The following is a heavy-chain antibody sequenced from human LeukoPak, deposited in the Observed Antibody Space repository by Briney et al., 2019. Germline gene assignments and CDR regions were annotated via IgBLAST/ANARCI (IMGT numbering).Heavy chain of an antibody. J-gene: IGHJ6*03. V-gene: IGHV4-59*01. Sequence: SETLSLTCTVFGGSISSYYWSWIRQPPGKGLGWIGYIYYSGSTNYNPSLKSRVTISVDTSKNQFSLKLSSVTAADTAVYYCARAGYHRYMDVWGKGTTVTVSS. CDR2: IYYSGST. CDR1: GGSISSYY. CDR3: ARAGYHRYMDV. D-gene: IGHD5-18*01.